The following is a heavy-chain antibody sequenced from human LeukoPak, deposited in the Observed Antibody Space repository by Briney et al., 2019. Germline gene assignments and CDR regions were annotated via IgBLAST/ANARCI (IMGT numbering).Heavy chain of an antibody. Sequence: ASVNVSCKASGGTFSSYAISWVRQAPGQGLEWMGGIIPIFGTANYAQKFQGRVTITADESTSTAYMELSSLRSEDTAVYYCASPVSRDDILTGYYNYWGQGTLVTVSS. V-gene: IGHV1-69*13. D-gene: IGHD3-9*01. CDR2: IIPIFGTA. J-gene: IGHJ4*02. CDR1: GGTFSSYA. CDR3: ASPVSRDDILTGYYNY.